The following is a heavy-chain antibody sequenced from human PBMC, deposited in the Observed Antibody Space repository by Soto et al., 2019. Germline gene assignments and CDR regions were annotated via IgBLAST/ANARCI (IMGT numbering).Heavy chain of an antibody. CDR1: GYTFTSYA. CDR3: AKLEDNVIVTGAPAPFGY. Sequence: ASVKVSCKASGYTFTSYAMHWVRQAPGQRLEWMGWINAGNGNTKYSQKFQGRVTITRDTSASTAYMELSSLRSEDTAVYYCAKLEDNVIVTGAPAPFGYWGQGTLGPVSS. J-gene: IGHJ4*02. V-gene: IGHV1-3*01. CDR2: INAGNGNT. D-gene: IGHD2-2*01.